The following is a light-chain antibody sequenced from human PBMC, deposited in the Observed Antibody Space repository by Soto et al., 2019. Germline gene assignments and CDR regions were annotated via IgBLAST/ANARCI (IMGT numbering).Light chain of an antibody. V-gene: IGLV2-14*01. CDR1: SSDVGGYNY. Sequence: QSALTQPASVSGSPGQSITISCTGTSSDVGGYNYVSWYQQHPGKAPKLMIYDVSARPSGVSNRFSGSKSGNTASLTISGLQAEDEADYHCSSYTGNVVFGGGTKLTVL. CDR3: SSYTGNVV. J-gene: IGLJ2*01. CDR2: DVS.